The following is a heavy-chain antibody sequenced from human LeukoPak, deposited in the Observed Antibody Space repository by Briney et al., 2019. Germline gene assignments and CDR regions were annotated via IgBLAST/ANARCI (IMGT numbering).Heavy chain of an antibody. J-gene: IGHJ4*02. V-gene: IGHV3-21*01. CDR1: GFTFSSYS. CDR3: ARHCSGGSCYDY. D-gene: IGHD2-15*01. Sequence: KSGGSLRLSCAASGFTFSSYSMNWVRQAPGKGLEWVSPISSSSSYIYYADSVKGRFTISRDNAKNSLYLQMNSLRAEDTAVYYCARHCSGGSCYDYWGQGTLVTVSS. CDR2: ISSSSSYI.